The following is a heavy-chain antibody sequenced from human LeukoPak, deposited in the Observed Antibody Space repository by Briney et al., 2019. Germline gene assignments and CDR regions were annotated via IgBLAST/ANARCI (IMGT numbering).Heavy chain of an antibody. Sequence: ASVKVSCKASGYTFTSYDINWVRQATGQGLEWMGWMNPNSGNTGYAQKFQGRVTITRNTSISTAYMELSSLRSEDTAVYYCARIMFHYYYMDVWGKGTTITVSS. V-gene: IGHV1-8*03. J-gene: IGHJ6*03. CDR2: MNPNSGNT. D-gene: IGHD3-10*02. CDR1: GYTFTSYD. CDR3: ARIMFHYYYMDV.